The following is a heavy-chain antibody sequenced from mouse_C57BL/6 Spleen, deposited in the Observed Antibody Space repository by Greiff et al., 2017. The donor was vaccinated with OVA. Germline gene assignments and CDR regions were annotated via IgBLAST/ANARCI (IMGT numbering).Heavy chain of an antibody. V-gene: IGHV5-4*01. Sequence: EVQRVESGGGLVKPGGSLKLSCAASGFTFSSYAMSWVRQTPEKRLEWVATISDGGSYTYYPDNVKGRCTISRDNAKNNLYLQMSHLKSEDTAMYYCARDKTMPTGDYFDYWGKGTTLTVSS. J-gene: IGHJ2*01. CDR2: ISDGGSYT. CDR1: GFTFSSYA. CDR3: ARDKTMPTGDYFDY. D-gene: IGHD1-1*01.